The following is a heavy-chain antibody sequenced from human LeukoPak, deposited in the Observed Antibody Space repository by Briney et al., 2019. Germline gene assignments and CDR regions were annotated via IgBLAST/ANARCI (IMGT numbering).Heavy chain of an antibody. Sequence: PSETLSLTCTVSGGSISSGDYCWSWIRQPPGKGLEWIGYIYYSGSTYYNPSLKSRVTISVDTSKNQFSLKLSSVTAADTAVYYCARLAYCGGDCYSAVDYWGQGTLVTVSS. V-gene: IGHV4-30-4*01. CDR3: ARLAYCGGDCYSAVDY. D-gene: IGHD2-21*02. J-gene: IGHJ4*02. CDR2: IYYSGST. CDR1: GGSISSGDYC.